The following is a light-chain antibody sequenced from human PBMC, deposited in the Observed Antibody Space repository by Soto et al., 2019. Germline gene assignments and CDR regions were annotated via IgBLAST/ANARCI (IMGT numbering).Light chain of an antibody. J-gene: IGKJ2*01. CDR2: KAS. CDR1: QSISPW. CDR3: QQYNSYSYT. V-gene: IGKV1-5*03. Sequence: DIQMTQSPSTLSASVGDKVSITCRASQSISPWLAWYQQKPGKAPKLLISKASSLESGVPSRFSGSGSGTEFILTISSLQPDDFATYYCQQYNSYSYTFGQGTKLEIK.